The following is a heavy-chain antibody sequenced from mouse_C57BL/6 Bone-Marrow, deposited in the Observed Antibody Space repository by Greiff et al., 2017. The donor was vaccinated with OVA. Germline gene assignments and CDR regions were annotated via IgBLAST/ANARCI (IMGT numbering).Heavy chain of an antibody. CDR2: LDPENGDT. CDR3: TALFITTVVEDWYFDV. D-gene: IGHD1-1*01. V-gene: IGHV14-4*01. CDR1: GFNIKDDY. J-gene: IGHJ1*03. Sequence: EVQLVESGAELVRPGASVKLSCTASGFNIKDDYMHWVKQRPEQGLEWIGWLDPENGDTEYASKFQGKATITADTSSNTAYLQLSSLTSEDTAVYYCTALFITTVVEDWYFDVWGTGTTVTVSS.